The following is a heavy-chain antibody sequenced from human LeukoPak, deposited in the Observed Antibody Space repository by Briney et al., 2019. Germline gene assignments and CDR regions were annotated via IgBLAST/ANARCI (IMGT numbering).Heavy chain of an antibody. V-gene: IGHV3-21*01. D-gene: IGHD1-7*01. CDR2: ISSSSSYI. J-gene: IGHJ3*02. CDR3: ARDGLELSADAFDI. CDR1: GFTFSTYN. Sequence: GGSLRLSCAASGFTFSTYNMNWVRQAPGKGLECVSSISSSSSYIYYAHSVKGRFTISRDNAKNSLYLQMNSLRAEDTAVYYCARDGLELSADAFDIWGQGTMVTVSS.